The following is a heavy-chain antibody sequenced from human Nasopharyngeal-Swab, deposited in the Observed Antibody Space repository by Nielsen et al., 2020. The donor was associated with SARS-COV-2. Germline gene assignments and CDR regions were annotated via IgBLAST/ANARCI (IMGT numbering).Heavy chain of an antibody. CDR3: ARYYSNYHFWYFDL. CDR2: IVPILGIA. CDR1: GGTFSSYA. J-gene: IGHJ2*01. D-gene: IGHD4-11*01. V-gene: IGHV1-69*04. Sequence: SVKVSCKASGGTFSSYAISWVRQAPGQGLEWMGRIVPILGIANYAQKFQGRVTITADKSTSTAYMELSSLRSEDTAVYYCARYYSNYHFWYFDLWGRGTLVTVSS.